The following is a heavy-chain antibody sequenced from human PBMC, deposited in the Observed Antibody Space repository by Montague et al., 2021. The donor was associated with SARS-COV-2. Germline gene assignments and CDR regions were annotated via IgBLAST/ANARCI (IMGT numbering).Heavy chain of an antibody. CDR1: GGSFSRYF. D-gene: IGHD3-10*01. V-gene: IGHV4-34*01. Sequence: SETLSLTCDVYGGSFSRYFWSWIRQPPGRGPELIGHISPTGSTYYNSSLKSRVTISLDTSKKQFSLELRFVTAADTAIYYCATRGRGVIPGDYWGQGTLVTVSS. CDR3: ATRGRGVIPGDY. J-gene: IGHJ4*02. CDR2: ISPTGST.